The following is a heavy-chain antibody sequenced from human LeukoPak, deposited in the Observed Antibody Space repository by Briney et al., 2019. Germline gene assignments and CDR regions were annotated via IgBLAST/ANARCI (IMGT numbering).Heavy chain of an antibody. CDR1: GYTFTSYG. J-gene: IGHJ4*02. V-gene: IGHV1-18*01. D-gene: IGHD3-22*01. CDR2: ISAYNGNT. Sequence: ASVKVSCKASGYTFTSYGISRVRQAPGQGLEWMGWISAYNGNTNYAQKLQGRVTMTTDTSTSTAYMELRSLRSDDTAVYYCARDPYYYDSSGYYFGYFDYWGQGTLVTVSS. CDR3: ARDPYYYDSSGYYFGYFDY.